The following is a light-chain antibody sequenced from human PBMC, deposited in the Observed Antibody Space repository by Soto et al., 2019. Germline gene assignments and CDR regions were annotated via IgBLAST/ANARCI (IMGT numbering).Light chain of an antibody. Sequence: SSELTQPPSMSVAPGQTARITCGGNNVGSKSVHWYQQKPGQAPVLVLYDDSDRPSGIPERFSGSKSGNTATLTIRRVEAGDEADFYCQVWYSSSDDLVFGGGTKLAVL. CDR3: QVWYSSSDDLV. CDR2: DDS. V-gene: IGLV3-21*02. CDR1: NVGSKS. J-gene: IGLJ3*02.